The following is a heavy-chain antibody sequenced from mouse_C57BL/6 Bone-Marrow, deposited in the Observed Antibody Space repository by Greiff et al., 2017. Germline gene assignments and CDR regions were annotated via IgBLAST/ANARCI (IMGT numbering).Heavy chain of an antibody. J-gene: IGHJ2*01. Sequence: QVQLQQSGAELVRPGASVTLSCKASGYTFTDYEMHWVKQTPVHGLEWIGAIDPETGGTAYNQKFKGKAILTADKSSSTAYMELRSLTSEDSAVYYCTRERVYDYDGLDYWGQGTTLTVSS. CDR3: TRERVYDYDGLDY. D-gene: IGHD2-4*01. V-gene: IGHV1-15*01. CDR2: IDPETGGT. CDR1: GYTFTDYE.